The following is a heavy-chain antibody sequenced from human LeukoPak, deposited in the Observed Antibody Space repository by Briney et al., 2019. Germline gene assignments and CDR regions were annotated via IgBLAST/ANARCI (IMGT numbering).Heavy chain of an antibody. Sequence: SETLPLTCTVSGGSISTYYWSWIRQPPGKGLEWIGYIYYTGSTSYNPSLKSRVTMSLDASKNQFSLELNSVTPADTAVYYCARGGNYWPQWWFDPWGRGTLVSVSS. V-gene: IGHV4-59*01. J-gene: IGHJ5*02. CDR2: IYYTGST. D-gene: IGHD1-26*01. CDR1: GGSISTYY. CDR3: ARGGNYWPQWWFDP.